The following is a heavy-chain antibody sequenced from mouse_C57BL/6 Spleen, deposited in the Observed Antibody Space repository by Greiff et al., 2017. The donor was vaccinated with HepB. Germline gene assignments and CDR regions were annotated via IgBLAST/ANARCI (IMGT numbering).Heavy chain of an antibody. J-gene: IGHJ1*03. CDR1: GYTFTSYW. Sequence: QVQLQQPGAELVRPGPSVKLSCKASGYTFTSYWMHWVKQRPGQGLEWIGVIDPSDSYTNYNQKFKGKATLTVDTSSSTAYMQLSSLTSEDSPVYYCARRGLYYYGSSHWYFDVWGTGTSVTVSS. V-gene: IGHV1-59*01. CDR3: ARRGLYYYGSSHWYFDV. D-gene: IGHD1-1*01. CDR2: IDPSDSYT.